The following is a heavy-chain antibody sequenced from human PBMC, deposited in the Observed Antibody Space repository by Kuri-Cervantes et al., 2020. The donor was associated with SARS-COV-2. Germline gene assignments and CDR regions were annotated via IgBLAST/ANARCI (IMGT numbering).Heavy chain of an antibody. CDR1: RGSISSSGYY. D-gene: IGHD6-19*01. CDR2: MYSSGTT. CDR3: ARSAVSGNLYNYGLGV. V-gene: IGHV4-39*01. Sequence: SETLSLTCSLSRGSISSSGYYWGWIRQSPEKGLEWIGFMYSSGTTYYNPSLRSRITIFVDTSRRQFSLKLRSVTAADTAVYYCARSAVSGNLYNYGLGVRGQGTSVTVSS. J-gene: IGHJ6*02.